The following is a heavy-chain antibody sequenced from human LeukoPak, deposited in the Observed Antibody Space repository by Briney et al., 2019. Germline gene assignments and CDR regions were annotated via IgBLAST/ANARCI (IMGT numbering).Heavy chain of an antibody. CDR2: IHSDGSST. CDR1: GFTFSNYW. V-gene: IGHV3-74*01. Sequence: AGNLTLSCAASGFTFSNYWMHWVPQAPGTVLVWVSRIHSDGSSTSYADSLKGRFTISRDNAKNTLYLQMNSLTAEDTAVYYCARDAWMASTPLDYWGQGTLVTVST. J-gene: IGHJ4*02. CDR3: ARDAWMASTPLDY. D-gene: IGHD5-24*01.